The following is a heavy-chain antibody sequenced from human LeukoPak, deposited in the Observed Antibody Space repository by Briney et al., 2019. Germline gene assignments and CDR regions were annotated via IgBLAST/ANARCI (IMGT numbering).Heavy chain of an antibody. V-gene: IGHV4-39*07. CDR2: IYYSGST. Sequence: SETLSLTCTVSGGSISSSSYYWGWIRQPPGKGLEWIGSIYYSGSTYYNPSLKSRVTISVDTSKNQFSLKLSSVTAADTAVYYCAREVTAFDYWGQGTLVTVSS. J-gene: IGHJ4*02. CDR3: AREVTAFDY. D-gene: IGHD3-10*01. CDR1: GGSISSSSYY.